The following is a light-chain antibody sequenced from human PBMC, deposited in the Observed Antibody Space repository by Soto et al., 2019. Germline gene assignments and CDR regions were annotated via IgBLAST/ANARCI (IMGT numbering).Light chain of an antibody. V-gene: IGKV1-9*01. J-gene: IGKJ5*01. CDR3: QQLNSYPIT. CDR2: AAS. Sequence: IQLTQSPSSLSASLGDSVTITCRASQGISSFLAWYQQKPGKAPKLLIYAASTLQSGVPSRFSGSGPGTDFTLTISSLQPEDFATYFCQQLNSYPITFGQGTRLE. CDR1: QGISSF.